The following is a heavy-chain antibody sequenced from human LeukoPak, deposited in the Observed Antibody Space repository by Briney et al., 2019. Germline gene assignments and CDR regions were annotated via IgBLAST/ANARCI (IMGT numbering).Heavy chain of an antibody. Sequence: SETLSLTCTVSGGSISSSSYYWGWIRQPPGKGLEWIGSIYYSGSTYYNPSLKSRVTISVDTSKNQFSLKLSSVTAADTAVYYCARLCSGGSCYSWFDPWGQGTLVTVSS. D-gene: IGHD2-15*01. CDR3: ARLCSGGSCYSWFDP. CDR1: GGSISSSSYY. J-gene: IGHJ5*02. CDR2: IYYSGST. V-gene: IGHV4-39*01.